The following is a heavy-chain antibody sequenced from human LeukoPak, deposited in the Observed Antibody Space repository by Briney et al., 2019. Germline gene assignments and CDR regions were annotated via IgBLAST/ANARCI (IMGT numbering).Heavy chain of an antibody. J-gene: IGHJ3*02. D-gene: IGHD3-16*01. CDR2: SYYRSKRII. Sequence: SRTLSLTRVISLDSDFCQIAHWKWTRHSPSRGLEWLGRSYYRSKRIIDYAVSVKSLILNNQDTSKKQFSLQLSAVTPEDTAVYYCAEGGGTFAIWGQGTTVTVSS. CDR3: AEGGGTFAI. CDR1: LDSDFCQIAH. V-gene: IGHV6-1*01.